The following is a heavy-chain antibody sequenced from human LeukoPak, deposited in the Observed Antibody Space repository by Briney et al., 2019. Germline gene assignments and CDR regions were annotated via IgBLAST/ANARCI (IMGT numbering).Heavy chain of an antibody. CDR3: ARDLPTCGWGAAFDI. Sequence: GGSLRLSCAASGFTVSSSYLSWVRQAPGKGLEWVSVIYSGGSTYYADSVKGRFTISKDNSKNTLYLQMNSLRAEDTAVYYCARDLPTCGWGAAFDIWGQGTMVTVSS. J-gene: IGHJ3*02. CDR2: IYSGGST. CDR1: GFTVSSSY. D-gene: IGHD1-26*01. V-gene: IGHV3-53*01.